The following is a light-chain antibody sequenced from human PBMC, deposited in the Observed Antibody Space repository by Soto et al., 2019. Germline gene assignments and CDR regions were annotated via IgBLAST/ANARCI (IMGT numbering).Light chain of an antibody. Sequence: DIPMTQSPSSLSASVGDRVTITCRASQGIRNDLAWYQQKPGKAPKRLIYGASSLQNGVTSRFSGSGSGTEFTLTISSLQSEDFATYYCIQHNYNPPTFGQGTKLEMK. J-gene: IGKJ2*01. V-gene: IGKV1-17*01. CDR2: GAS. CDR1: QGIRND. CDR3: IQHNYNPPT.